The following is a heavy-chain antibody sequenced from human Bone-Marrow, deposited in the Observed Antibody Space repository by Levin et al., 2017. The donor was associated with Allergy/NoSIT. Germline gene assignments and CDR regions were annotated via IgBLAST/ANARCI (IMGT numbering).Heavy chain of an antibody. V-gene: IGHV1-46*01. J-gene: IGHJ4*02. Sequence: GESLKISCKASGYTFTNYYMHWVRQAPGQGLEWMGIINPSAGRTSYAQKFQGRVTMTRDTSTSTVYMELSSLRSEDTAVFYCARGTVFGVVSSYYFDSWGQGTLVTVSS. CDR3: ARGTVFGVVSSYYFDS. CDR2: INPSAGRT. D-gene: IGHD3-3*01. CDR1: GYTFTNYY.